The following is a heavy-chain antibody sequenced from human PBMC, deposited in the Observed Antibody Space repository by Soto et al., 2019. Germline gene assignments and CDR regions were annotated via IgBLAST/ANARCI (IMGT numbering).Heavy chain of an antibody. V-gene: IGHV2-5*01. CDR1: GFSLSTSGVG. CDR3: AHRLWSYSSRGTFGY. Sequence: PTLVNPTQTLTLTCTFSGFSLSTSGVGVGWIRQPPGKALEWLALIYWNDDKRYSPSLKSRLTITKDTSKNQVVLTMTNMDPVDTATYYCAHRLWSYSSRGTFGYWGQGTLVTVSS. J-gene: IGHJ4*02. CDR2: IYWNDDK. D-gene: IGHD6-13*01.